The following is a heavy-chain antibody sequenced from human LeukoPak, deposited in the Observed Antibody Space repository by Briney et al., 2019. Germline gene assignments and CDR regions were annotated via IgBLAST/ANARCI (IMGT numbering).Heavy chain of an antibody. D-gene: IGHD3-16*01. CDR3: ANWGDGSLPRTNNWFDP. J-gene: IGHJ5*02. CDR1: GGSFSGYY. V-gene: IGHV4-34*01. CDR2: INHSGST. Sequence: SETLSLTCAVYGGSFSGYYWSWVRQPPGKGLEWIGEINHSGSTNYNPSLKSRVTISVDTSKNQFSLKLSSVTAADTAVYYCANWGDGSLPRTNNWFDPWGQGTLVTVSS.